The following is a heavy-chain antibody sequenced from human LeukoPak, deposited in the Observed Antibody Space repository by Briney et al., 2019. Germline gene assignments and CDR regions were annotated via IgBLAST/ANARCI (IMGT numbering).Heavy chain of an antibody. CDR1: GCTFGDYA. V-gene: IGHV3-49*04. J-gene: IGHJ4*02. Sequence: GGSLRLSCTDSGCTFGDYAMRWVRQAPGKGLEWVAFIRSKTYGGTTEYAASVRGRFTISRDDSKSIAYLQMNSLKTEDTAVYYCNTDNKCLRFQNIWGQGTVVTVSS. CDR2: IRSKTYGGTT. CDR3: NTDNKCLRFQNI. D-gene: IGHD5-12*01.